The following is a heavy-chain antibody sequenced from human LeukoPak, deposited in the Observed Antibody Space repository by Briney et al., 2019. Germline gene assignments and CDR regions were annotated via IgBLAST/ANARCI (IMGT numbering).Heavy chain of an antibody. Sequence: GASVKVSCKASGYTFTSYGISWVRQAPGQGLEWMGWISAYNGNTNYAQKLQGRVTMTTDTSTSTAYMELRSLRSDDTAVYYCARGPLYYDILTGYYSGYYYYYMDVWGKGTKVTISS. D-gene: IGHD3-9*01. CDR3: ARGPLYYDILTGYYSGYYYYYMDV. J-gene: IGHJ6*03. V-gene: IGHV1-18*01. CDR2: ISAYNGNT. CDR1: GYTFTSYG.